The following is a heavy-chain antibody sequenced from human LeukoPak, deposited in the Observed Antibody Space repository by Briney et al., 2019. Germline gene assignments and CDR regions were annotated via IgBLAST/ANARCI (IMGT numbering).Heavy chain of an antibody. CDR1: GFTFSSYA. Sequence: GGSLILSCAASGFTFSSYAMHWVRQAPGKGLEWVAVISYDGSNKYYADSVKGRFTISRDNPKNTLYLQMNSLRAEDTAVYYCARDSWFGELTPEYYFDYWGQGTLVTVSS. CDR3: ARDSWFGELTPEYYFDY. D-gene: IGHD3-10*01. J-gene: IGHJ4*02. CDR2: ISYDGSNK. V-gene: IGHV3-30*04.